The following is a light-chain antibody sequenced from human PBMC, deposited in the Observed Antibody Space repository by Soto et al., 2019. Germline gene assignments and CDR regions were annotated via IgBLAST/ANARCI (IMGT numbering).Light chain of an antibody. CDR3: QAWDNSTAI. J-gene: IGLJ2*01. V-gene: IGLV3-1*01. CDR1: NLGNKS. CDR2: QDT. Sequence: SYELTQPPSVSVSPGQTASISCSGDNLGNKSPCWYQQKPGQSPVLVIYQDTKRPSGIPERFSGSKSGNTATLTISGTQAMDEADYYCQAWDNSTAIFGGGTKVTVL.